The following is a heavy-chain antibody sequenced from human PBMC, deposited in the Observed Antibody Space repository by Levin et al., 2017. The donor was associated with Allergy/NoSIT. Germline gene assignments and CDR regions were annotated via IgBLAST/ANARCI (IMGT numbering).Heavy chain of an antibody. CDR2: IRSKAYGGTT. J-gene: IGHJ4*02. Sequence: NPGGSLRLSCTASGFTFGDYAMSWFRQAPGKGLEWVGFIRSKAYGGTTEYAASVKGRFTISRDDSKSIAYLQMNSLKTEDTAVYYCTRDRSYPTISTPTFDYWGQGTLVTVSS. CDR1: GFTFGDYA. CDR3: TRDRSYPTISTPTFDY. D-gene: IGHD1-26*01. V-gene: IGHV3-49*05.